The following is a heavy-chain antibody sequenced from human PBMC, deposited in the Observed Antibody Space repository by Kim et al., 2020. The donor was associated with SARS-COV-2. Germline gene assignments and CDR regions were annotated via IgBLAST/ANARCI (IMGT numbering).Heavy chain of an antibody. Sequence: SETLSLTCAVYGGSFSGYYWSWIRQPPGKGLEWIGEINHSGSTNYNPSLKSRVTISVDTSKNQFSLKLSSVTAADTAVYYCASPRMVRGVIITWGYWGQGTLVTVSS. CDR2: INHSGST. V-gene: IGHV4-34*01. CDR1: GGSFSGYY. CDR3: ASPRMVRGVIITWGY. J-gene: IGHJ4*02. D-gene: IGHD3-10*01.